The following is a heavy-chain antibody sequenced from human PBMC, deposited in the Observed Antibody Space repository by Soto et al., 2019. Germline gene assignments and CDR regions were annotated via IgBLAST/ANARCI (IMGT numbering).Heavy chain of an antibody. J-gene: IGHJ3*01. CDR3: ATDLGVGVYGFDF. Sequence: EVQLVESGGGLVQPGGSLRLSGAASGFRFSSYWMHWVRQAPGKGLVWVSRINTDGISTMYADSVEGRFTISRDNKTTLYLQMNSLRAEDTAMYYCATDLGVGVYGFDFWGQGTKVTVSS. V-gene: IGHV3-74*03. CDR2: INTDGIST. D-gene: IGHD1-26*01. CDR1: GFRFSSYW.